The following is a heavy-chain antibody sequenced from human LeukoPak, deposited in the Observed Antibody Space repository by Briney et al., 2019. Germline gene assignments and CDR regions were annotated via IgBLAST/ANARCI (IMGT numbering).Heavy chain of an antibody. CDR1: GGSISSSSYY. Sequence: SETLSLTCTVSGGSISSSSYYWGWIRQPPGKGLEWIGSIYYSGSTYYNPSLKSRVTISVDTSKNQFSLKLSSVTAADTAVYYCARGERVNFDYWGQGTLVTVSS. CDR2: IYYSGST. CDR3: ARGERVNFDY. J-gene: IGHJ4*02. V-gene: IGHV4-39*07. D-gene: IGHD1-26*01.